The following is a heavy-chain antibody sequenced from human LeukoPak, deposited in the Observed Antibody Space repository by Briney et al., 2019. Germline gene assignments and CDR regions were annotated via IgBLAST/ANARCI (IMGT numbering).Heavy chain of an antibody. V-gene: IGHV1-24*01. CDR2: FDSEDGET. D-gene: IGHD1-26*01. Sequence: ASVKVSCKVSGYTLTELSMHWVGQARGKGLEWMGGFDSEDGETIYAQKFQGRVTMTEDTSTDTAYMELSSLRSEDTAVYYCARSGSGSYYFDYWGQGTLVTVSS. CDR3: ARSGSGSYYFDY. J-gene: IGHJ4*02. CDR1: GYTLTELS.